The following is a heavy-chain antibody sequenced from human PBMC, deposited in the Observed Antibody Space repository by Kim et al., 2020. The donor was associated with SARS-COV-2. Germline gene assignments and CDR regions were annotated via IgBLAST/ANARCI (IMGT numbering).Heavy chain of an antibody. CDR3: ASFWGMAAAAQTGVYYYGMDV. CDR2: TRNKANSYTT. V-gene: IGHV3-72*01. CDR1: GFTFSDHY. J-gene: IGHJ6*02. D-gene: IGHD6-13*01. Sequence: GGSLRLSCAASGFTFSDHYMDWVRQAPGKGLEWVGRTRNKANSYTTEYAASVKGRFTISRDDSKNSLYLQMNSLKTEDTAVYYCASFWGMAAAAQTGVYYYGMDVWGQGTTVTVSS.